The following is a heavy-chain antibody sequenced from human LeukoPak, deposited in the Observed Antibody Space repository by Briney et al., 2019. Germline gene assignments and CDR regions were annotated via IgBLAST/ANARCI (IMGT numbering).Heavy chain of an antibody. CDR2: INHSGST. Sequence: PSETLSLTCAVYGGSFSGYYWSWIRQPPGEGLEWIGEINHSGSTNYNPSLKSRVTISVDTSKNQFSLKLSSVTAADTAVYYCARGAVGYCSGGSCYRNYYYYYGMDVWGQGTTVTVSS. CDR3: ARGAVGYCSGGSCYRNYYYYYGMDV. V-gene: IGHV4-34*01. J-gene: IGHJ6*02. CDR1: GGSFSGYY. D-gene: IGHD2-15*01.